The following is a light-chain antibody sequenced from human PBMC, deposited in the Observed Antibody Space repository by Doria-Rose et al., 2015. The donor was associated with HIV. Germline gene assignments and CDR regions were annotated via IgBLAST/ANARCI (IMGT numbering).Light chain of an antibody. J-gene: IGKJ1*01. CDR1: QSFSSTY. CDR3: HQYGTSWT. Sequence: EIVLTQSPGTLSLSPGERATLSCRASQSFSSTYLAWYQQKPGQAPGLLIYDGSTRATGIPDRISASGSGTDFTLTINRLEPEDFALYYCHQYGTSWTFGQGTKVEI. V-gene: IGKV3-20*01. CDR2: DGS.